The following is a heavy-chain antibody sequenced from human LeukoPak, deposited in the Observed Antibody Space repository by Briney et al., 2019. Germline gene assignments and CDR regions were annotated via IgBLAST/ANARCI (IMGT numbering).Heavy chain of an antibody. CDR3: TRGREGNYGLFDS. Sequence: GSLRLSCAASGFSFNSYWMHWVRQAPGGGLVWVSRISNDGRSTSFADSVKGRFTISRDNAKNTLYLQMNSLSAEDTAVYYCTRGREGNYGLFDSWGQGTLVTVSS. V-gene: IGHV3-74*01. D-gene: IGHD3-10*01. J-gene: IGHJ4*02. CDR2: ISNDGRST. CDR1: GFSFNSYW.